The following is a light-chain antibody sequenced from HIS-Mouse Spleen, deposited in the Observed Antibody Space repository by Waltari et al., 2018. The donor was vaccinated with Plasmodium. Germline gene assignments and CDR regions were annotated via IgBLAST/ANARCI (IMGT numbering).Light chain of an antibody. CDR1: NHRSKS. CDR2: DDS. J-gene: IGLJ2*01. CDR3: QVWDSSSDHPV. Sequence: SYVLTQPPSASVAPGQPARLPSGGNNHRSKSVHWYQQKPGQAPVLVVYDDSEWPSGIPERFSGSNSGNTATLTISRVEAGDEADYYCQVWDSSSDHPVFGGGTKLTVL. V-gene: IGLV3-21*02.